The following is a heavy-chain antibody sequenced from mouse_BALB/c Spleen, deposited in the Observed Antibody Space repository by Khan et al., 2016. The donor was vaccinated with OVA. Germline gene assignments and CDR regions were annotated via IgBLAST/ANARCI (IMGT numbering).Heavy chain of an antibody. CDR1: GFNFSDYY. V-gene: IGHV5-12*02. CDR2: ISNRGSTT. CDR3: AREGDDGGLAY. Sequence: EVELVESGGGLVQPGGSLKLSCATSGFNFSDYYMYWVRQTPEKRLEWVAYISNRGSTTYYPDTVRGRFTISRDNAKNTLYLQMSRLKSEDTAMXYCAREGDDGGLAYWGQGTLVTVSA. D-gene: IGHD2-3*01. J-gene: IGHJ3*01.